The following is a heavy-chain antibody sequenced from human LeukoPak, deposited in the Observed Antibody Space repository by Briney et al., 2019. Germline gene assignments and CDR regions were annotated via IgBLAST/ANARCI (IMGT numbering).Heavy chain of an antibody. J-gene: IGHJ1*01. Sequence: GRSLRLSCAASGFTFSSYAMHWVRQAPGKGLEWVAVISYDGSNKYYADSVKGRFTISRDNSKNTLYLQMNSLRAEDTAVYYCARDEDDRSEESLFQHWGQGTLVTASS. V-gene: IGHV3-30-3*01. CDR2: ISYDGSNK. D-gene: IGHD3-10*01. CDR1: GFTFSSYA. CDR3: ARDEDDRSEESLFQH.